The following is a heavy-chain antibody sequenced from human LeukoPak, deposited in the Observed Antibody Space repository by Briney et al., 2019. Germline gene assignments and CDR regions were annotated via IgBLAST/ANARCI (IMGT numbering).Heavy chain of an antibody. CDR2: IYHSGST. V-gene: IGHV4-30-2*01. Sequence: SQTLSLTCAVSGGSISSGGYSWSWIRQPPGKGLEWIGYIYHSGSTYYNPSLKSRVTISVDRSKNQFSLKLSSVTAADTAVYYCARVYPHYDILTGYYSEYFQHWGQGTLVTVSS. J-gene: IGHJ1*01. CDR3: ARVYPHYDILTGYYSEYFQH. D-gene: IGHD3-9*01. CDR1: GGSISSGGYS.